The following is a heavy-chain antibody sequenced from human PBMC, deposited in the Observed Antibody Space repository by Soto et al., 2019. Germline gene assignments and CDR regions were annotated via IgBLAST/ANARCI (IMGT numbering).Heavy chain of an antibody. CDR3: ARSDCTSTSCYVVWFDP. J-gene: IGHJ5*02. CDR1: GFSFSNYG. CDR2: ISSSSSYI. Sequence: EVQLVESGGGLVKPGGSLRLSCAASGFSFSNYGMNWVRQAPGKGLEWVSSISSSSSYISYADSVKGRFTFSRDNAKNSVYLQMNSLRAEDTAVYYCARSDCTSTSCYVVWFDPWGQGTLVTVSS. V-gene: IGHV3-21*01. D-gene: IGHD2-2*01.